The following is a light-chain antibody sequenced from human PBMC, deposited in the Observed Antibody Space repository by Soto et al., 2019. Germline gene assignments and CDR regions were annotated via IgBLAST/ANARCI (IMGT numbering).Light chain of an antibody. CDR2: GAS. V-gene: IGKV3-20*01. CDR1: QSISSNY. Sequence: EIVLTQSPGTLSLSPGERATLSCRASQSISSNYFAWYQQKPGQAPRLLIYGASSRATDIPARFSGSGSGTDFTLTISRLEPEDFAVYYCQEYGSSRTFGQGTKVEIK. J-gene: IGKJ1*01. CDR3: QEYGSSRT.